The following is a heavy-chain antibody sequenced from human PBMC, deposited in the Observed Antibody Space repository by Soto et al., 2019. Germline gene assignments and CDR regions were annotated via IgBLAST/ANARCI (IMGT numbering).Heavy chain of an antibody. J-gene: IGHJ5*02. CDR2: MNPNTDNA. CDR3: ARSPNRYCSGDTCYYWYDP. Sequence: ASVKVSCKDSGYTLTSYDINWVRQANRQGLEWMGWMNPNTDNAFYAQKFQGRFTMTKDTSISTAYMELTSLRSEDTAVYYCARSPNRYCSGDTCYYWYDPWGQGTLVTVSS. D-gene: IGHD2-15*01. V-gene: IGHV1-8*01. CDR1: GYTLTSYD.